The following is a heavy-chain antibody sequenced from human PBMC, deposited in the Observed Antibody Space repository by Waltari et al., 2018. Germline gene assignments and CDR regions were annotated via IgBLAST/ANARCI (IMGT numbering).Heavy chain of an antibody. Sequence: QVQLVQSGAEVKKPGSSVKVSCKASGGTFSSYTISWVRQAPGQGLEWMGRIIPILGIANYAQKFQGRVTITADKSTSTAYMELSSLRSEDTAVYYCARENPYDYVWGSYRLGGMDVWGQGTTVTVSS. CDR2: IIPILGIA. V-gene: IGHV1-69*08. CDR3: ARENPYDYVWGSYRLGGMDV. CDR1: GGTFSSYT. J-gene: IGHJ6*02. D-gene: IGHD3-16*02.